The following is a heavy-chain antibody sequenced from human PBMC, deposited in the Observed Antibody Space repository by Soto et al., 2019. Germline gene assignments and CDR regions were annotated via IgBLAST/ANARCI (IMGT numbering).Heavy chain of an antibody. J-gene: IGHJ4*02. V-gene: IGHV3-15*07. D-gene: IGHD3-22*01. CDR1: GLTLTDAW. CDR3: GYYRDSRAVNFDS. CDR2: LKSKTNGGTA. Sequence: EVQLVESGGGLVKPGESLRLSCTASGLTLTDAWMKWVRQAPGKGLEWVGRLKSKTNGGTADYAAPVKGRFTTLRDDSTNMLYLQMNSLKTEDTAVYYCGYYRDSRAVNFDSWGQGTLVTVSS.